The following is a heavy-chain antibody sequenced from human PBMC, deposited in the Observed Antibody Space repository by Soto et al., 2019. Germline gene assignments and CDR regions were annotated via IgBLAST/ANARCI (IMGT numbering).Heavy chain of an antibody. CDR3: ARGLITGSQYSGGWYYFDS. Sequence: SETLSLTCTVSGGSISSYYWSWIRQPPGKGLEWIGYIYYNGNTKYNPSLKSRVSISLGTSKNQFSLRLTPVTAADTAVYYCARGLITGSQYSGGWYYFDSWGQGTQVTVSS. CDR1: GGSISSYY. V-gene: IGHV4-59*12. J-gene: IGHJ4*02. D-gene: IGHD1-26*01. CDR2: IYYNGNT.